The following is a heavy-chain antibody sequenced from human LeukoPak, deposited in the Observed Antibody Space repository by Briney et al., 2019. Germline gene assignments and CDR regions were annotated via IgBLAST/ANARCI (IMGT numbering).Heavy chain of an antibody. CDR1: GYRFTSHW. V-gene: IGHV5-10-1*01. J-gene: IGHJ5*02. Sequence: GESLKISCQGSGYRFTSHWIGWVRQMPGKGLEWMGRIDPSDSYTNYSPSFQGHVTISADKSISTAYLQWSSLKASDTAIYYCARQTLGGWFDPWGQGTLVTVSS. CDR2: IDPSDSYT. CDR3: ARQTLGGWFDP.